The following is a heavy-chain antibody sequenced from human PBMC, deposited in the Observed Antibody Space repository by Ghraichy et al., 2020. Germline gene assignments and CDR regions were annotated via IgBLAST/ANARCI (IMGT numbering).Heavy chain of an antibody. Sequence: GGSLRLSCTASGFTFSRFSMSWVRQAPGKGLEWVANIKQDGSEKYYVDSVKGRFTISRDNANKSLYLQMNSLRGDDTAVYYCAREVILEWLLCGYYYYYIDVWGKGTTVTVSS. CDR2: IKQDGSEK. J-gene: IGHJ6*03. CDR1: GFTFSRFS. CDR3: AREVILEWLLCGYYYYYIDV. D-gene: IGHD3-3*01. V-gene: IGHV3-7*03.